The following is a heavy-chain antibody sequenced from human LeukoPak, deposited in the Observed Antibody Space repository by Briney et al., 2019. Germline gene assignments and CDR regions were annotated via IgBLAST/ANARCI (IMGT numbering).Heavy chain of an antibody. CDR1: GYNFPSYW. D-gene: IGHD6-13*01. V-gene: IGHV5-51*01. CDR3: ARSYSSSLADFDY. J-gene: IGHJ4*02. CDR2: IYPGDSDT. Sequence: GESLKISCKGSGYNFPSYWIGWVRQMPGKDLEWMGIIYPGDSDTRYSPSFQGQVTISADKSISTVYLQWNSLKASDTAMYYCARSYSSSLADFDYWGQGTLVTVPS.